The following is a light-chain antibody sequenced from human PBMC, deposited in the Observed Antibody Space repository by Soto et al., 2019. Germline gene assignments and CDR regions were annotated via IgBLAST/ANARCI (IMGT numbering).Light chain of an antibody. Sequence: DFVMPQTPLSSPVTLGQPASISCRSSQSLVHSDGNTYLSWLHQRPDQPPRLLLYMISFRFSEVPDILSGSGAGADFPLKFSRVEAWDVGVYYCMQATLPSPLGQGPKLEIK. CDR2: MIS. V-gene: IGKV2-24*01. J-gene: IGKJ2*01. CDR3: MQATLPSP. CDR1: QSLVHSDGNTY.